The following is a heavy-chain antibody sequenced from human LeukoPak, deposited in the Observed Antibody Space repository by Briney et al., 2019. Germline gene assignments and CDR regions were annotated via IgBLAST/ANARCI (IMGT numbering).Heavy chain of an antibody. D-gene: IGHD6-13*01. CDR2: IIPIFGTA. CDR1: GGTFSSYA. CDR3: ARDMEYSSSCEH. Sequence: SVKVSCKASGGTFSSYAISWVRQAPGQGLEWMGGIIPIFGTANYAQKFQGRVTITTDESTSTAYMELSSLRSDDTAVYYCARDMEYSSSCEHWGQGTLVTVSS. V-gene: IGHV1-69*05. J-gene: IGHJ1*01.